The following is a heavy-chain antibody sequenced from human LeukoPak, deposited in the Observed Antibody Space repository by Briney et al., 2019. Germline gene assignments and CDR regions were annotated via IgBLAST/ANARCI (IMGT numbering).Heavy chain of an antibody. CDR3: ARDGDYYDSSGYYHSNWFDP. Sequence: ASVKVSCKSSGCTFSSYAISWVRQAPGQGIEWMGGIIPIFGTANYAQKFQGRVTITTDESTSTAYMELSSLRSEDTAVYYCARDGDYYDSSGYYHSNWFDPWGQGTLVTVSS. CDR1: GCTFSSYA. J-gene: IGHJ5*02. V-gene: IGHV1-69*05. D-gene: IGHD3-22*01. CDR2: IIPIFGTA.